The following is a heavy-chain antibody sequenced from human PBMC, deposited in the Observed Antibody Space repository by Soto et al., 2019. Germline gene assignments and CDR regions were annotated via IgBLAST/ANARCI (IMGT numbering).Heavy chain of an antibody. Sequence: SETLSLTCTVSGGSVTSDEDYWTWIRQSPGKGLEWIGYISNSGSTGYNPSLKTRLSMSVDRSKNQFTLRLTSVTAADTAVYFCATESGSTYGYFDHWGQGTLVTVSS. V-gene: IGHV4-30-4*01. D-gene: IGHD5-18*01. CDR1: GGSVTSDEDY. CDR2: ISNSGST. J-gene: IGHJ4*02. CDR3: ATESGSTYGYFDH.